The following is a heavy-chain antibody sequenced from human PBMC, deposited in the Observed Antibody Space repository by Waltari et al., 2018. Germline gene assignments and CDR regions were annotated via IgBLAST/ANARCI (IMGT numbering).Heavy chain of an antibody. CDR3: ARVPLMYSSSSRWRNWFDP. CDR2: IKEDGSEK. V-gene: IGHV3-7*03. Sequence: EVQLVESGGGVVQPGGSLRLSCAVSGFTFSRYWMTWVRQAPGKGLEWVANIKEDGSEKNYVDSVKGRFTISRDNAKNSLYLQMNSLRAEDTAVYYCARVPLMYSSSSRWRNWFDPWGQGTLVTVSS. J-gene: IGHJ5*02. CDR1: GFTFSRYW. D-gene: IGHD6-6*01.